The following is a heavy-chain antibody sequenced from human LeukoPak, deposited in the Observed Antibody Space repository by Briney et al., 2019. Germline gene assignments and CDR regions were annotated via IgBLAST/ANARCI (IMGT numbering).Heavy chain of an antibody. Sequence: ASVKVSCKASGYTFTSYAMNWVRQAPGQGLEWMGWMNPNSGNTGYAQKFQGRVTMTRNTSISTAYMELSSLRSEDTAVYYCARGQGRGYSSSFDYWGQGTLVTVSS. CDR1: GYTFTSYA. J-gene: IGHJ4*02. V-gene: IGHV1-8*02. CDR2: MNPNSGNT. D-gene: IGHD6-13*01. CDR3: ARGQGRGYSSSFDY.